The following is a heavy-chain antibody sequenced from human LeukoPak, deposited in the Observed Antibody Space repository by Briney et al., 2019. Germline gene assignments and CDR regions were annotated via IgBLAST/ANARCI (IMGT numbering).Heavy chain of an antibody. CDR2: IHIYRGNT. D-gene: IGHD4/OR15-4a*01. J-gene: IGHJ5*02. CDR1: GYSSTNYG. V-gene: IGHV1-18*01. Sequence: GASVKVSCKASGYSSTNYGISWVRQAPGQGLEWMGWIHIYRGNTNYAQKFQGRVTMTTDTSTSTVYMEVRGLRSDDTAMYYCARATDYARFDPWGQGTLVTVSS. CDR3: ARATDYARFDP.